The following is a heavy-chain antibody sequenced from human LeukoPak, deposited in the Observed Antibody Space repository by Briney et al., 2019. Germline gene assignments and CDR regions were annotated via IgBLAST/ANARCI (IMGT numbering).Heavy chain of an antibody. CDR2: ISAYNGNT. Sequence: GASVKVSCKASGYTFTSYGISWVRQAPGQGLEWMGWISAYNGNTNYAQKLQGRVTMTTDTSTSTAYMELRSLRSDDTAVYYCARDIPSPYYYDSSGYAIYYYYYGMDVWGQGTTVTVSS. J-gene: IGHJ6*02. V-gene: IGHV1-18*01. CDR1: GYTFTSYG. D-gene: IGHD3-22*01. CDR3: ARDIPSPYYYDSSGYAIYYYYYGMDV.